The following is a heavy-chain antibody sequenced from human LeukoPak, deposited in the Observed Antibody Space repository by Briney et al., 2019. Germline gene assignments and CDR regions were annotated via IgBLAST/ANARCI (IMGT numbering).Heavy chain of an antibody. D-gene: IGHD3-10*01. V-gene: IGHV4-38-2*02. CDR2: FFLKGST. CDR3: AREDMVRGAIDY. J-gene: IGHJ4*02. CDR1: GYSITSAYY. Sequence: PSETLSLTCTVSGYSITSAYYWGWIRQPPGQGLEWIGSFFLKGSTYYNPSLKSRVTISVDTSKNQFSLKLSSVTAADTAVYYCAREDMVRGAIDYWSQGTLVTVSS.